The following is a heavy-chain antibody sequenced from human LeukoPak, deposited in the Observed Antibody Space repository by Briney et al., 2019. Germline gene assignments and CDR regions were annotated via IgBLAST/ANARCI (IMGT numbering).Heavy chain of an antibody. J-gene: IGHJ4*02. CDR1: GYTFTAYS. CDR3: ARAGYCSDGKCYTFDY. D-gene: IGHD2-15*01. Sequence: ASVTVSCEASGYTFTAYSMHWVRQAPGQGLEWMGWINPNSGGTDCAQRFQGRVTMTRDTSITMLYMEMSSLTPDDTAVYYCARAGYCSDGKCYTFDYWGQGTLVTVSS. CDR2: INPNSGGT. V-gene: IGHV1-2*02.